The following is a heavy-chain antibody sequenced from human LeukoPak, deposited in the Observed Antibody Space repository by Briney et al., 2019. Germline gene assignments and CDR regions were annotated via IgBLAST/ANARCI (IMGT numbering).Heavy chain of an antibody. Sequence: GESLKISCKGSGYSFTTYWIAWVRQMPGRGLEWMGIISPDDSEIRYSPSFRGQVTISADKSTSTAYLKWRRLKASDTAIYYCARHEGSGSYFSYWGQGTLVTVSS. V-gene: IGHV5-51*01. J-gene: IGHJ1*01. CDR3: ARHEGSGSYFSY. CDR2: ISPDDSEI. D-gene: IGHD1-26*01. CDR1: GYSFTTYW.